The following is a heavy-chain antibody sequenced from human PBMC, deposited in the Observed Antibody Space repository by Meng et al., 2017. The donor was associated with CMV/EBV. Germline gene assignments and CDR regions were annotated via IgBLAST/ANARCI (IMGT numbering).Heavy chain of an antibody. V-gene: IGHV1-2*02. CDR2: INPNSGGT. CDR1: GYTFTGYY. J-gene: IGHJ5*02. CDR3: AREVRSSSWYGEGENWFDP. D-gene: IGHD6-13*01. Sequence: ASVKVSCKASGYTFTGYYMHWVRQAPGQGLEWMGWINPNSGGTNYAQKFQGRVTMTRDTSISTAYMELCRLRSDDTAVYYCAREVRSSSWYGEGENWFDPWGQGTLVTVSS.